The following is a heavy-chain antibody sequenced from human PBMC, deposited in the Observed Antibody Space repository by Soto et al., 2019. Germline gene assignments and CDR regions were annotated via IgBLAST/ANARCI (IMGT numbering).Heavy chain of an antibody. J-gene: IGHJ6*02. CDR1: GFIFTKHW. CDR2: INEDGSEK. Sequence: PGGSLRLSCVVSGFIFTKHWMGWVRQVPGKGLEWLANINEDGSEKNYVDSVKGRFTISRDNAKNSLYLQMSSLRAEDTAVYYCARCGSYGFVWFYYYAMDVWGQGTGHRLL. CDR3: ARCGSYGFVWFYYYAMDV. V-gene: IGHV3-7*01. D-gene: IGHD5-18*01.